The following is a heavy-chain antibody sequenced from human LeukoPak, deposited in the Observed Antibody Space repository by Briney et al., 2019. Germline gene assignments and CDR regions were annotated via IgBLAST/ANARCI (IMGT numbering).Heavy chain of an antibody. CDR2: INPNSGGT. V-gene: IGHV1-2*04. D-gene: IGHD3-22*01. CDR1: GYTFTGYY. Sequence: GASVKVSCKASGYTFTGYYMHWVRQAPGQGLEWMGWINPNSGGTNYAQKFQGWATMTRDTSISTAYMELSRLRSDDTAVYYCARSRSYDSSGYYYDYWGQGTLVTVSS. J-gene: IGHJ4*02. CDR3: ARSRSYDSSGYYYDY.